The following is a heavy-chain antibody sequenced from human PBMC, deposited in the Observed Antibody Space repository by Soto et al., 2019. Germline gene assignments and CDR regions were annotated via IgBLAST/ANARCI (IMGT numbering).Heavy chain of an antibody. V-gene: IGHV1-18*04. J-gene: IGHJ6*02. CDR2: ISAYNGNT. CDR3: ASVSDRVLLWFGESVYYGMDV. Sequence: ASVKVSCKASGYTFTSYGISWVRQAPGQGLEWMGWISAYNGNTDYAQKLQGRVTMTTDTSTSTAYMELRSLRSEDTAVYYCASVSDRVLLWFGESVYYGMDVWGQGTTVTVSS. CDR1: GYTFTSYG. D-gene: IGHD3-10*01.